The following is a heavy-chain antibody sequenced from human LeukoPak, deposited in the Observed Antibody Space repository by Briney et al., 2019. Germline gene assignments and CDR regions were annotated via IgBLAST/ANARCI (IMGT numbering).Heavy chain of an antibody. CDR2: ISGSGGST. CDR1: GFTFSSYG. D-gene: IGHD3-3*01. Sequence: PGGSLRLSCAASGFTFSSYGMSWVRQAPGKGLEWVSAISGSGGSTYYADSVKGRFTISRDNSKNTLYLQMNSLRAEDTAVYYCARRQRITIFGVTSQEGDYWGQGTLVTVSS. V-gene: IGHV3-23*01. J-gene: IGHJ4*02. CDR3: ARRQRITIFGVTSQEGDY.